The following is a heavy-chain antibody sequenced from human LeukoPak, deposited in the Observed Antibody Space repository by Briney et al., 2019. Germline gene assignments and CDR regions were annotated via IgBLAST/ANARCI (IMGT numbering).Heavy chain of an antibody. V-gene: IGHV1-46*01. D-gene: IGHD1-26*01. J-gene: IGHJ4*02. CDR3: ARDREPHYFDY. CDR1: GYTFTSYY. CDR2: INPSGGST. Sequence: GALVKVSCKASGYTFTSYYMHWVRQAPGQGLEWMGIINPSGGSTSYAQKFQGRVTMTRDTSTSTVYMELSSLRSEDTAVYYCARDREPHYFDYWGQGTLVTVSS.